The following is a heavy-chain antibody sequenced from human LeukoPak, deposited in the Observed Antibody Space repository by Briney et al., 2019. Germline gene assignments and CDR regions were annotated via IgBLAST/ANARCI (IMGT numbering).Heavy chain of an antibody. J-gene: IGHJ5*02. CDR2: ISCSGNGT. V-gene: IGHV3-23*01. Sequence: GGTLRLTCAASGFTLRKYAMSWLRQAPGKGLEWVSEISCSGNGTEYADPERGRFSVSRDNSKHTLFIQMNSLRAEDTAVYFCAKDSTVSKVRGIRRFDPWGQGTLVIVSS. CDR3: AKDSTVSKVRGIRRFDP. D-gene: IGHD3-10*01. CDR1: GFTLRKYA.